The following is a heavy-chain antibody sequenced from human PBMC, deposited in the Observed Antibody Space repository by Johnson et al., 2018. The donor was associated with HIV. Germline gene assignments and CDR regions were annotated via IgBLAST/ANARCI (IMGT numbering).Heavy chain of an antibody. CDR3: ARKGDAFDI. J-gene: IGHJ3*02. Sequence: GSNKYYVDSVKGRFTISRDNAKNSLYLQMSSLRAEDTAIYYCARKGDAFDIWGQGTMVTVSS. V-gene: IGHV3-7*03. CDR2: GSNK.